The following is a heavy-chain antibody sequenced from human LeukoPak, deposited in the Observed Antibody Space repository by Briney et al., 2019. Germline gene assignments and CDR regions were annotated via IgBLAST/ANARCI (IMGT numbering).Heavy chain of an antibody. D-gene: IGHD4-17*01. Sequence: GESLKISCKTSGYSFTKSWIGWVRQMPGKGLEWMGLIYPGDSNIKYSPSFQGQVTISADKSISTAYLQWSSLKASDTAMYYCARPSYGASDYWGQGTLVTVSS. CDR2: IYPGDSNI. J-gene: IGHJ4*02. V-gene: IGHV5-51*01. CDR1: GYSFTKSW. CDR3: ARPSYGASDY.